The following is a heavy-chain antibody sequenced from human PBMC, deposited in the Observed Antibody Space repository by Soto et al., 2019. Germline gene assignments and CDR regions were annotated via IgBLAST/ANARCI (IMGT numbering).Heavy chain of an antibody. CDR3: AIGYWSSTSSTGTDV. Sequence: DSVKVSCKASGYTFTSYYMHWVRQAPGQGLEWMGIINPSGGSTSYAQKFQGRVTMTRDTSTSTVYMELSSLRSEDTAVYYCAIGYWSSTSSTGTDVSGQANMVTVFS. CDR1: GYTFTSYY. D-gene: IGHD2-2*01. CDR2: INPSGGST. V-gene: IGHV1-46*01. J-gene: IGHJ6*02.